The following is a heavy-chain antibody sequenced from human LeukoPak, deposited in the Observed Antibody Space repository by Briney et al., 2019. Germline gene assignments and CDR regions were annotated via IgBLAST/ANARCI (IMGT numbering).Heavy chain of an antibody. Sequence: SETLSLTCTVSGGSISSSRYYWCWLRQPPGKRLEGFGSLYYSGSTYYNPSLKSRVTISVDTSKNQFSLKLSSVTAADTAVYYCARHRYYYRSGSYYGAPYYMDVWGKGTTVTISS. CDR2: LYYSGST. CDR1: GGSISSSRYY. J-gene: IGHJ6*03. V-gene: IGHV4-39*01. D-gene: IGHD3-10*01. CDR3: ARHRYYYRSGSYYGAPYYMDV.